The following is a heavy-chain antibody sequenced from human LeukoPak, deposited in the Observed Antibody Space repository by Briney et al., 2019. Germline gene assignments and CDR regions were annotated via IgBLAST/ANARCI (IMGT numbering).Heavy chain of an antibody. J-gene: IGHJ6*03. CDR2: IRCDGGNK. D-gene: IGHD2-2*01. CDR3: AKDSGDIVVVPDAHRGYYMDV. CDR1: GSTFSSYG. V-gene: IGHV3-30*02. Sequence: GGSLRLSCAASGSTFSSYGMHWVRQAPGKGLEWVACIRCDGGNKYYADSVKGRFTISRENAKNTLYLQMNSLRAEDTAVYYCAKDSGDIVVVPDAHRGYYMDVWGKGTTVTISS.